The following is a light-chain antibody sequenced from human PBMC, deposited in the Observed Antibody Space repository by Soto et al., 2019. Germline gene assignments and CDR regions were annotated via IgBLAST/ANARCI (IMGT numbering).Light chain of an antibody. V-gene: IGKV3-15*01. CDR3: QQYNNWPPLT. CDR1: QSVSSN. Sequence: EIVMTQSPATLSVSQGERATLSCRASQSVSSNLAWYQQKPGQAPRLLIYGASTRATGIPARFSGSGSGTEFTLSSSSLQSKDFAVYYCQQYNNWPPLTFGQGTNVDIK. J-gene: IGKJ1*01. CDR2: GAS.